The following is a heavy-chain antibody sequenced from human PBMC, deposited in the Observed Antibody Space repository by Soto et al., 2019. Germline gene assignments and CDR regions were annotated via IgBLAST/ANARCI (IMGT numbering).Heavy chain of an antibody. CDR3: ARASGLYPSDALDF. Sequence: EVQLVESGGALVQPGGSLRLSCAASGFTFSYYSMNWVRQAPGKGLEWVSYISDSSGTIYSADSVKGRFTISRDDAKNSVYLQMNSLRDEDTAVYYCARASGLYPSDALDFLGQGTMVTVSS. CDR1: GFTFSYYS. J-gene: IGHJ3*01. V-gene: IGHV3-48*02. D-gene: IGHD6-19*01. CDR2: ISDSSGTI.